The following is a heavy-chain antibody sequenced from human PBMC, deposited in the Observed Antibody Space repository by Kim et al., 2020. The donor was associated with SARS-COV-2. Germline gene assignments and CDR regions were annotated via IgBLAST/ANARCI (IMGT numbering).Heavy chain of an antibody. CDR2: IYYSGST. Sequence: SETLSLTCTVSGGSISSSSYYWGWIRQPPGNGLEWIGSIYYSGSTYYNPSLKSRVTISVDTSKNQFSLKLSSVTAADTAVYYCARRISSGWIYWYFDLWGRGTLVTVSS. CDR3: ARRISSGWIYWYFDL. V-gene: IGHV4-39*01. CDR1: GGSISSSSYY. J-gene: IGHJ2*01. D-gene: IGHD6-19*01.